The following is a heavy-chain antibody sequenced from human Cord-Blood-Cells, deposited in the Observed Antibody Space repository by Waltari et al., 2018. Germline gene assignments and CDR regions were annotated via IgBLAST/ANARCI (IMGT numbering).Heavy chain of an antibody. CDR3: TRHLRGYDVPFDY. CDR2: IRSKANSYAT. D-gene: IGHD5-12*01. V-gene: IGHV3-73*02. CDR1: GSTFGGSA. Sequence: EVQLVASGRCLVQHGGSLKLSRAASGSTFGGSAGRLFRQASGNGVEWVGRIRSKANSYATAYAASVKGRFTISRDDSKNTAYLQMNSLKTEDTCVYYCTRHLRGYDVPFDYWGQGTLVTVSS. J-gene: IGHJ4*02.